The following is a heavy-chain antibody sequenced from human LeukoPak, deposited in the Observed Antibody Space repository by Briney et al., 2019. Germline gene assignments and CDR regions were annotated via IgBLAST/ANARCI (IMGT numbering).Heavy chain of an antibody. V-gene: IGHV1-2*02. CDR3: ASEGEIRWFEP. CDR2: INPNSGGT. Sequence: GGSVKLSCKASGYTFTGYYMHWVRPAPGQGLEWMGWINPNSGGTNYAQKFQGRVTMTKDTAISTAYMELSRLRSDDTVVYYCASEGEIRWFEPWGQGTLVTVSS. D-gene: IGHD3-10*01. CDR1: GYTFTGYY. J-gene: IGHJ5*02.